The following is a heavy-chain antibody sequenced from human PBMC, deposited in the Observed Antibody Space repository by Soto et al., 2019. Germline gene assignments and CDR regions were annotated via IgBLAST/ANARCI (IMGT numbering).Heavy chain of an antibody. Sequence: QVQLVESGGGVVQPGRSLRLSCAASGFTFSSYGMHWVRQAPGKGLEWVAVISYDGSNKYYADSVKGRFTISRDNSKNTLYLQMNSLRAEDTAVYYCAKDVGATITTDFDYWGQGTLVTVSS. CDR1: GFTFSSYG. CDR2: ISYDGSNK. V-gene: IGHV3-30*18. CDR3: AKDVGATITTDFDY. J-gene: IGHJ4*02. D-gene: IGHD1-26*01.